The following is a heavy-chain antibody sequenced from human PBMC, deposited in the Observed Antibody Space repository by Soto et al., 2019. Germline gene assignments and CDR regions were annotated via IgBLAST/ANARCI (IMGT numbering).Heavy chain of an antibody. CDR2: INDSGSS. J-gene: IGHJ5*02. V-gene: IGHV4-34*01. CDR3: ARGKGRSGPKFDP. Sequence: SETLSLTCGVYGGSFSYYYWTWIRQPPGKGLEWIGEINDSGSSNYNPSLKSRVTISADTSKNQFSLNLRSVTAADTAVYYCARGKGRSGPKFDPWGQGTLVTVSS. D-gene: IGHD5-12*01. CDR1: GGSFSYYY.